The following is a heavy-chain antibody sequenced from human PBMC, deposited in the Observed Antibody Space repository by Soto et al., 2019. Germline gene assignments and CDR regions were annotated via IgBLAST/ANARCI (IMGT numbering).Heavy chain of an antibody. D-gene: IGHD2-2*01. J-gene: IGHJ5*02. V-gene: IGHV5-51*01. CDR2: IYPGDSDT. CDR3: ARHSGPSTDDNWFDP. CDR1: GYSFTSYW. Sequence: HGESLKISCKGSGYSFTSYWSGWVRQMPGKGLEWMGIIYPGDSDTRYSPSFQGQVTISADKSISTAYLQWSSLKASDTAMYYCARHSGPSTDDNWFDPWGQGTLVTVYS.